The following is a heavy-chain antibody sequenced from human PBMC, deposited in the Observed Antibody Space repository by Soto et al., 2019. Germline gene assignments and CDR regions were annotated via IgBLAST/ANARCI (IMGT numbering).Heavy chain of an antibody. V-gene: IGHV1-18*01. D-gene: IGHD6-13*01. CDR2: ISAYNGNT. CDR1: GYTFTSYG. Sequence: QVQLVQSGAEVKKPGASVKVSCKASGYTFTSYGISWVRQAPGQGLEWMGWISAYNGNTNYAQKLQGRVTRTTDTSTSTAYMELRSLRSDDTAVYYCARDGAAAGKLASWYFDLWGRGTLVTVSS. CDR3: ARDGAAAGKLASWYFDL. J-gene: IGHJ2*01.